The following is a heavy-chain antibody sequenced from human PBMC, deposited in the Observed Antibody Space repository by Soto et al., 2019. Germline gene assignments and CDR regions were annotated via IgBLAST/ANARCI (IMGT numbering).Heavy chain of an antibody. J-gene: IGHJ6*03. CDR3: ARTGDRSGYYYYYMDV. V-gene: IGHV4-59*08. CDR1: GDSISSYY. CDR2: IYYSGST. Sequence: QVQLQESGPGLVKPSETLSLTCTVSGDSISSYYWTWIRQPPGKGLEWIGNIYYSGSTRYNPSLKSRVTISLDTSKDQFSLKVTSVTAADTAVYYCARTGDRSGYYYYYMDVWGKGTTVTV. D-gene: IGHD7-27*01.